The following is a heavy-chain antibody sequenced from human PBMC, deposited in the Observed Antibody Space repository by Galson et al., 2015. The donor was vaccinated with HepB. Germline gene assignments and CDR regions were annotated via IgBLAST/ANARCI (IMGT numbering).Heavy chain of an antibody. J-gene: IGHJ4*02. CDR1: GFIFSNYG. CDR3: ARLKNWWFDY. V-gene: IGHV3-33*01. D-gene: IGHD2-8*02. Sequence: SLRLSCAASGFIFSNYGMHWVRQAPGKGLEWVAVIWYDGSNKYYADSVKGRFTISRDNSKNTLYLQMNSLRAEDTAVYYCARLKNWWFDYWGQGTLVTVSS. CDR2: IWYDGSNK.